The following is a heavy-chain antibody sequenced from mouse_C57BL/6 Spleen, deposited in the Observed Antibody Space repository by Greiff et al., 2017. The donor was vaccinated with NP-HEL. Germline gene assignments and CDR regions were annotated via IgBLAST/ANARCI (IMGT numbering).Heavy chain of an antibody. D-gene: IGHD2-1*01. J-gene: IGHJ2*01. CDR1: GFNIKDDY. Sequence: VQLQQSGAELVRPGASVKLSCTASGFNIKDDYMHWVKQRPEQGLEWIGWIDPENGDTEYASKFQGKATITADTSSNPAYLQLSSLTSEDTAVYYCTTDVYGNYYRYFDYWGQGTTLTVSS. CDR3: TTDVYGNYYRYFDY. V-gene: IGHV14-4*01. CDR2: IDPENGDT.